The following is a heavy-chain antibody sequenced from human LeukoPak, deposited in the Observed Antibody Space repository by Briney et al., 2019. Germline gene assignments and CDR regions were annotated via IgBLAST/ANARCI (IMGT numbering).Heavy chain of an antibody. CDR1: GGTFSGYA. CDR3: ARDQGLWFGELLPHGEYFQH. D-gene: IGHD3-10*01. V-gene: IGHV1-69*13. J-gene: IGHJ1*01. CDR2: IIPMFGRT. Sequence: SVKVSCKASGGTFSGYAFSWVRQAPGQGLEWMGGIIPMFGRTNYAQAFQGRVTITADESTSTAYMELTSLRSDDTAVYYCARDQGLWFGELLPHGEYFQHWGQGTLVTVSS.